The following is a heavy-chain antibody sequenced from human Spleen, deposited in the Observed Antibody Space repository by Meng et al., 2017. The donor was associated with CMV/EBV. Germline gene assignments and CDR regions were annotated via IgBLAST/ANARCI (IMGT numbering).Heavy chain of an antibody. J-gene: IGHJ5*02. V-gene: IGHV1-69*02. CDR1: GGDFNTHT. CDR3: AKVSGSGWFDP. Sequence: SCNTSGGDFNTHTISWMRQAPGQGLEWMGRITPILDVADYAQTLQGRVTITADKSTSTAYMQLSSLRSEDTAIYYCAKVSGSGWFDPWGQGTLVTVSS. D-gene: IGHD3-10*01. CDR2: ITPILDVA.